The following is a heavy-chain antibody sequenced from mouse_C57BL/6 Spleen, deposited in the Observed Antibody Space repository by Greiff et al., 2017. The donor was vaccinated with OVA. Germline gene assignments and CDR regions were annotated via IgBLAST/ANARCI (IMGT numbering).Heavy chain of an antibody. D-gene: IGHD2-1*01. J-gene: IGHJ2*01. CDR3: ARGERIYYGHFDY. CDR2: INPNNGGT. CDR1: GYTFTDYN. Sequence: VQLQQSGPELVKPGASVKIPCKASGYTFTDYNMDWVKQSHGKSLEWIGDINPNNGGTIYNQKFKGKATLTVDKSSSTAYMELRSLTSEDTAVYYCARGERIYYGHFDYWGQGTTLTVSS. V-gene: IGHV1-18*01.